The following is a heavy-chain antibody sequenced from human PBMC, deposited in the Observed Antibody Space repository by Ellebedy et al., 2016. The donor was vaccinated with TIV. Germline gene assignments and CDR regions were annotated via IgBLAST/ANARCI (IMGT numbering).Heavy chain of an antibody. CDR3: ARVAAAGHLSSVDF. CDR1: GGSIVTSPYF. J-gene: IGHJ4*02. Sequence: SQTLSLTXTVSGGSIVTSPYFWGWIRQPPGKGLEWIGSISYRGSTFYIPALKSRVTMSVDTSKDQFSLKVRSVTAADTAFYFCARVAAAGHLSSVDFWGQGTLVTVSS. CDR2: ISYRGST. V-gene: IGHV4-39*01. D-gene: IGHD2-21*02.